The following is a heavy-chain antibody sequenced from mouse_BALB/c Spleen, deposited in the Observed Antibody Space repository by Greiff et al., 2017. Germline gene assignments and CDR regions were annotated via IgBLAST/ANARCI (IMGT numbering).Heavy chain of an antibody. CDR1: GYTFTDYN. Sequence: VQLQQSGPELVKPGASVKISCKASGYTFTDYNMHWVKQSHGQGLEWIGNFHPYSDDTKYNEKFKGKAKLTVEKSSSTVYLELSRLTSDDSAVYDCARSRYDDYYAIDYWGQGTSVTVSA. CDR2: FHPYSDDT. V-gene: IGHV1-47*01. D-gene: IGHD2-14*01. J-gene: IGHJ4*01. CDR3: ARSRYDDYYAIDY.